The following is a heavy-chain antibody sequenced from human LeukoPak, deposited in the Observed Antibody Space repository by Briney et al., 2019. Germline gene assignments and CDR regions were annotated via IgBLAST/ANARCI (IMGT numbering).Heavy chain of an antibody. CDR1: GFTFSNYY. Sequence: GGSLRLSCAASGFTFSNYYMNWVRQAPGKGLEWVANIKEDGSEKYYVDSVKGRFTISRDNANNSLYLQMNSPRAEDTAVYYCAREFTPLIQFWPRSLDDRYGMDVWGQGTTVTVSS. CDR2: IKEDGSEK. J-gene: IGHJ6*02. V-gene: IGHV3-7*01. CDR3: AREFTPLIQFWPRSLDDRYGMDV. D-gene: IGHD5-18*01.